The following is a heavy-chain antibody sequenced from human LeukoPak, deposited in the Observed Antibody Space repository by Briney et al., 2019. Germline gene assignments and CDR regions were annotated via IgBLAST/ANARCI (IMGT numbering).Heavy chain of an antibody. CDR3: ARDKGLGGKYYDYFYGMDA. CDR2: ISAYNDST. CDR1: GYTFTSYG. D-gene: IGHD1-1*01. V-gene: IGHV1-18*04. Sequence: ASVNVSFKASGYTFTSYGISWVRQAPGQGLEWMGWISAYNDSTYYAQRVQGRVTMTTDMYTTTAYMELKSLRYDDTAVYYCARDKGLGGKYYDYFYGMDAWGQGTTVTVSS. J-gene: IGHJ6*02.